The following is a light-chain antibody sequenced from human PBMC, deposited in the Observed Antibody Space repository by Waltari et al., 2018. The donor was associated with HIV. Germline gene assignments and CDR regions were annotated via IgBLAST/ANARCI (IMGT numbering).Light chain of an antibody. CDR2: KVA. Sequence: DVVMTQSPLSLPVTLGQPASISCRSSQSLIYRNVHTYLNWFQQRPGHSPRRLIYKVANRDSGVPDRFSGSGSGSDFTLKISRVEAEYVGVYYCMQGTHLPYTFGQGTKLKIK. CDR3: MQGTHLPYT. V-gene: IGKV2-30*01. J-gene: IGKJ2*01. CDR1: QSLIYRNVHTY.